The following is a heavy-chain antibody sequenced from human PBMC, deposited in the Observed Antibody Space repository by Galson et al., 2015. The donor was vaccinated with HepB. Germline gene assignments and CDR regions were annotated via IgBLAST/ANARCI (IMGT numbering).Heavy chain of an antibody. D-gene: IGHD3-22*01. Sequence: VKVSCKASGFAFSSSTLQWVRQARGQRLEWIGWIVVGSGNTNHAQRFQGRVTLSRDMSTSTGYMDLSSLRSEDTAVYYCVAGFYDSSITYWNFDLWGRGTLVTVSS. CDR2: IVVGSGNT. CDR1: GFAFSSST. CDR3: VAGFYDSSITYWNFDL. V-gene: IGHV1-58*01. J-gene: IGHJ2*01.